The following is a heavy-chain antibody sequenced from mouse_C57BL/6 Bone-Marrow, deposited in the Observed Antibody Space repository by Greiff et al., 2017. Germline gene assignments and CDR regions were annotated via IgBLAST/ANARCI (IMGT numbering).Heavy chain of an antibody. CDR3: ARSITTVVAYYFDY. J-gene: IGHJ2*01. CDR1: GFTFSDYY. D-gene: IGHD1-1*01. V-gene: IGHV5-16*01. Sequence: EVQRVESEGGLVQPGSSMKLSCTASGFTFSDYYMAWVRQVPEKGLEWVANINYDGSSTYYLDSLKSRFIISRDNAKNILYLQMSSLKSEDTATYYCARSITTVVAYYFDYWGQGTTLTVSS. CDR2: INYDGSST.